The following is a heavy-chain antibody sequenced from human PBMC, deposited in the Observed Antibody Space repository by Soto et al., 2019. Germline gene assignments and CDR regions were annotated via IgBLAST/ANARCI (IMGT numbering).Heavy chain of an antibody. CDR2: IIPIFGTA. D-gene: IGHD3-3*01. CDR1: GGTFSSYA. Sequence: AAVKVTCKASGGTFSSYAISWVRQAPGQGLEWMGGIIPIFGTANYAQKFQGRVTITADESTSTAYMELSSLRSEDTAVYYCARYPNRITIFGVVTPYGMDVWGQGTTVTVSS. V-gene: IGHV1-69*13. CDR3: ARYPNRITIFGVVTPYGMDV. J-gene: IGHJ6*02.